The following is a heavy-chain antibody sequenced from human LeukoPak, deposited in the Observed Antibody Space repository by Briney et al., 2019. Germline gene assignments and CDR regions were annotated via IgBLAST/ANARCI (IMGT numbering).Heavy chain of an antibody. J-gene: IGHJ3*02. D-gene: IGHD2-2*01. CDR3: ARRPPCSSTTCGAFDI. CDR1: GGSISSYY. V-gene: IGHV4-59*05. Sequence: SETLSLTCTVSGGSISSYYWSWIRQPPGKGLEWIGSIYYSGSTYYNPSLKSRVTISVDTSKNQFSLKLSSVMAADTAVYYCARRPPCSSTTCGAFDIWGQGTMVTVSS. CDR2: IYYSGST.